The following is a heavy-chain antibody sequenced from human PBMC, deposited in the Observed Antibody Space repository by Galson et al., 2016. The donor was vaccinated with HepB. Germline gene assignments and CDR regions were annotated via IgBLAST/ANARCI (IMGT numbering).Heavy chain of an antibody. D-gene: IGHD2-2*01. V-gene: IGHV3-30*18. CDR1: GFTFSNYG. CDR3: AKDGKPWWESYCHSTSCYVGYFDD. J-gene: IGHJ4*02. CDR2: ISHDGRNN. Sequence: SLRLSCAGSGFTFSNYGVHWVRQAPGKGLEWVAVISHDGRNNYYADSLKGRFNISRDNLKSTLFLQMNNLRPEDTAFYFCAKDGKPWWESYCHSTSCYVGYFDDWGQGTLVTVSS.